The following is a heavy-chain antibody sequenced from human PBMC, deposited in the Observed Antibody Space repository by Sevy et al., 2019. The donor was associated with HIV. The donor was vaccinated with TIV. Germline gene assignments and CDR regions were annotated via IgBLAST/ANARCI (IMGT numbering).Heavy chain of an antibody. J-gene: IGHJ6*02. D-gene: IGHD2-2*01. CDR3: ARSLLVPDANGMDV. V-gene: IGHV3-30-3*01. CDR1: GFTFSSYA. CDR2: ISYDGSNK. Sequence: GGSLRLSCAASGFTFSSYAMHWVRQAPGKGLEWVAVISYDGSNKYYADSVKGRFTISRDNSKNTLYVQMNSLRAEDKAGYYLARSLLVPDANGMDVWGQGTTVTVSS.